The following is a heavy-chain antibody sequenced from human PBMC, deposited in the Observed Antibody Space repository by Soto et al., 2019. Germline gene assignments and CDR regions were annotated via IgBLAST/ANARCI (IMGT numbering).Heavy chain of an antibody. CDR3: ASVSPSIVVVPAAIPPIRTGDAFDI. D-gene: IGHD2-2*02. Sequence: ASVKVSCKASGGTFSSYAISWVRQAPGQGLEWMGGIIPIFGTANYAQKFQGRVTITADESTSTAYMELSSLRSEDTAVYYCASVSPSIVVVPAAIPPIRTGDAFDIWGQGTMVTVSS. CDR1: GGTFSSYA. CDR2: IIPIFGTA. J-gene: IGHJ3*02. V-gene: IGHV1-69*13.